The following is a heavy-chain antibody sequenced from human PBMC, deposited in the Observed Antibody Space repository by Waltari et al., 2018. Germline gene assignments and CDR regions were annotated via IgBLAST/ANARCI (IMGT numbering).Heavy chain of an antibody. CDR3: ARFCSNTICYATVDY. CDR1: GDSITNNLYY. J-gene: IGHJ4*02. V-gene: IGHV4-39*01. D-gene: IGHD2-2*01. Sequence: QLQVQESGPGLGKPPEALSLTCTVSGDSITNNLYYWCWTRQPPGKGLDWIGIFYYGGNTYYNPSLKSRVTISVDASKNQFSLEVTSVTAADTAVYYCARFCSNTICYATVDYWGQGTLVTVSS. CDR2: FYYGGNT.